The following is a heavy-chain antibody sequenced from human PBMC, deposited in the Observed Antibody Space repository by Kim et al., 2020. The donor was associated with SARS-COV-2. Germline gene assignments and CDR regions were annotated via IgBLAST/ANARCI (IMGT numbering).Heavy chain of an antibody. V-gene: IGHV3-23*01. CDR3: AKRRGLWFGESIDS. Sequence: YADSVKGRFIISRDVSKNTLYLEMNSLRVEDTAVYYCAKRRGLWFGESIDSWGQGTLVTVSS. J-gene: IGHJ4*02. D-gene: IGHD3-10*01.